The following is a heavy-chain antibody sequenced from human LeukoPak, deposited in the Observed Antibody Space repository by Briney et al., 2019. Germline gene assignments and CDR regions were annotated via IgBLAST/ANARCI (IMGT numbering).Heavy chain of an antibody. J-gene: IGHJ4*02. CDR1: GYTLTELS. Sequence: ASVKVSCKVSGYTLTELSMHWVRQAPGKGLEWMGGFDPEDGETIYAQKFQGRVTITTDESTSTAYMELSSLRSEDTAVYYCAGAHVVTARSSGFDYWGQGTLVTVSS. CDR2: FDPEDGET. V-gene: IGHV1-24*01. D-gene: IGHD2-21*02. CDR3: AGAHVVTARSSGFDY.